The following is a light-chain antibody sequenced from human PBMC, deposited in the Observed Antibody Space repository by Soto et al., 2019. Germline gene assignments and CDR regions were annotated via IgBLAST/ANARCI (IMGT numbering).Light chain of an antibody. V-gene: IGKV3-11*01. J-gene: IGKJ4*01. CDR2: DAS. Sequence: EILLTQSPATLSLSPGERATLSCRASQSVSTYLAWYQQNPGQAPRLLIYDASNRATGIPARFSGSGSGTDFTLTIGSLEPEDFAVYYCQQRSNWPLLTLGGGTRVEIK. CDR1: QSVSTY. CDR3: QQRSNWPLLT.